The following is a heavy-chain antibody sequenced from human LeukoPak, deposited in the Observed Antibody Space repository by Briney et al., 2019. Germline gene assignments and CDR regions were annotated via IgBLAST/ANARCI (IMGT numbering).Heavy chain of an antibody. CDR2: ISGSGGGT. J-gene: IGHJ4*02. CDR3: TTTYRY. V-gene: IGHV3-23*01. D-gene: IGHD1-1*01. Sequence: HPGGSLRLSCAASGFTFTNYAMSWVRQAPGKGLEWVSAISGSGGGTYSADSVKGRFTISRDNSKNTLYLQMNSLNADDTAIYYCTTTYRYWGQGTLVTVSS. CDR1: GFTFTNYA.